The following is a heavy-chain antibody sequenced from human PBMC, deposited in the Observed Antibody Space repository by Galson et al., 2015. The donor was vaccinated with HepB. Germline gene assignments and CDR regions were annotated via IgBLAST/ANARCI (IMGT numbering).Heavy chain of an antibody. D-gene: IGHD3-22*01. J-gene: IGHJ2*01. Sequence: SVKVSCKASGYNFRTYYVTLMRQAPGQGLEYMGWISGYNGKTEYAPKFQDRVIMTIDTPTTTAYMELKSLKSDDTAVYYCARGADYFDSGTFISWYSDLWGRGTLVTVSA. CDR3: ARGADYFDSGTFISWYSDL. V-gene: IGHV1-18*04. CDR1: GYNFRTYY. CDR2: ISGYNGKT.